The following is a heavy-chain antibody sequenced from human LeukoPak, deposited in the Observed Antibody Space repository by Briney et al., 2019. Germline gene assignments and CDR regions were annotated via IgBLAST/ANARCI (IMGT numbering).Heavy chain of an antibody. Sequence: PSETLSLTCSVSGGSISSGDYYWSWIRQPPGKGLEWIGYIYYSGSTYYSPSLKSRVTISVDTSKNQFSLKLSSVTAADTAVYYCARTHSDYECYFDYWGQGTLVTVSS. V-gene: IGHV4-30-4*08. CDR2: IYYSGST. J-gene: IGHJ4*02. CDR1: GGSISSGDYY. D-gene: IGHD5-12*01. CDR3: ARTHSDYECYFDY.